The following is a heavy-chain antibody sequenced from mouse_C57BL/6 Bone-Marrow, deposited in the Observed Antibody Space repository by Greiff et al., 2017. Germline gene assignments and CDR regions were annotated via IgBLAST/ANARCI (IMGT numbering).Heavy chain of an antibody. CDR3: ARYDVLRYYFDD. J-gene: IGHJ2*01. Sequence: VQLQQPGAELVRPGTSVKLSCKASGYTFTSYWMHWVKQRPGQGLEWIGVIDPSDSSTNYNQKFKGKAPLTVDTSSRPAYMQLSSLTSDDSAVYYCARYDVLRYYFDDWGQGTTLTVSS. V-gene: IGHV1-59*01. CDR2: IDPSDSST. CDR1: GYTFTSYW. D-gene: IGHD1-1*01.